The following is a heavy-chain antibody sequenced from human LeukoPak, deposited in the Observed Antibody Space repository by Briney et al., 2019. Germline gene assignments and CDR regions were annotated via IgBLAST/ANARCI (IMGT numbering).Heavy chain of an antibody. Sequence: GGSLRLSCAASGFTFSSYAMSWDRQAPGKGLEWVSDISGSGGSTYYADSVKGRFTISRDNSKNTLYLQMNSLRAEDTAVYYCVPRKEWSCYMGVWGKGTTVTVSS. V-gene: IGHV3-23*01. CDR2: ISGSGGST. CDR3: VPRKEWSCYMGV. D-gene: IGHD3-3*01. J-gene: IGHJ6*03. CDR1: GFTFSSYA.